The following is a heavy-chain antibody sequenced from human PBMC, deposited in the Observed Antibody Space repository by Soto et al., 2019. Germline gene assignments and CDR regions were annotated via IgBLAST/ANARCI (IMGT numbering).Heavy chain of an antibody. Sequence: QVQLVQSGAEVKKPGASVKVSCKASGYTFTSYGISWVRQAPGQGLEWMGWISAYNGNTNYAQKRQGRVTMTTDTSTSTAYMELRSLRSDETAVYYCARDRGWSYYDSSGYYHNGPYWYFDLWGRGTLVTVSS. V-gene: IGHV1-18*01. CDR2: ISAYNGNT. D-gene: IGHD3-22*01. CDR1: GYTFTSYG. CDR3: ARDRGWSYYDSSGYYHNGPYWYFDL. J-gene: IGHJ2*01.